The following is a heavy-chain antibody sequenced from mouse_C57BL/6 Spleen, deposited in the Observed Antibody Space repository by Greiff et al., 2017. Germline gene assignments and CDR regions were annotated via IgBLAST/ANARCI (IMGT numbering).Heavy chain of an antibody. Sequence: QVQLQQPGAELVKPGASVKLSCKASGYTFTSYWMHWVKQRPGQGLEWIGMIHPNSGSTNYNEKFKSKATLTVDKSSSTAYMQLSSLTSEDSAVYYCAYDGYYGEFADWGKGTLVTVSA. V-gene: IGHV1-64*01. J-gene: IGHJ3*01. CDR3: AYDGYYGEFAD. D-gene: IGHD2-3*01. CDR2: IHPNSGST. CDR1: GYTFTSYW.